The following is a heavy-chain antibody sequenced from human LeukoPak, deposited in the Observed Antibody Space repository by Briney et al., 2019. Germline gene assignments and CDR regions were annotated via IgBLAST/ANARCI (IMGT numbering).Heavy chain of an antibody. CDR2: ISGSGSHT. Sequence: PGGSLRLSCAASGFTFNSYAMNWVRQAPGKGLEWVSSISGSGSHTYYADSVQGRFTVSRDNSKNTVNLHLNTVRAEDTAVYYCAKERVSSGMMEGVLHMWGQGTTVSASS. D-gene: IGHD2-8*01. V-gene: IGHV3-23*01. CDR1: GFTFNSYA. CDR3: AKERVSSGMMEGVLHM. J-gene: IGHJ3*02.